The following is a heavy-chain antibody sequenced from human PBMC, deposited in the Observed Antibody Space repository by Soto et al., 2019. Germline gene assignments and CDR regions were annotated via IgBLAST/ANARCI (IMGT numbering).Heavy chain of an antibody. CDR2: IWFDGSKT. D-gene: IGHD6-13*01. V-gene: IGHV3-33*01. CDR1: GYTFSSHG. J-gene: IGHJ4*02. CDR3: ARDIATAGVVLDY. Sequence: QVQLVESGGGVIQPGKSLRLSCGGSGYTFSSHGMHWVRQVPGKGLEWVAVIWFDGSKTYYADSVKGRFTISRDDSKNTLYLQMNRVRAEASGVYHCARDIATAGVVLDYWGQGTPVTVSS.